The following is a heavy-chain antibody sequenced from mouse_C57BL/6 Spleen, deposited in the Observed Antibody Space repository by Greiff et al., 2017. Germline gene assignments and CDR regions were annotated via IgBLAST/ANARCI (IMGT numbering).Heavy chain of an antibody. V-gene: IGHV5-17*01. CDR3: AREWITTVVATGRFAY. Sequence: EVHLVESGGGLVKPGGSLKLSCAASGFTFSDYGMHWVRQAPEKGLEWVAYISSGSSTIYYADTVKGRFTISRDNAKNTLFLQMTRLRSEDTAMYYCAREWITTVVATGRFAYWGQGTLVTVSA. J-gene: IGHJ3*01. D-gene: IGHD1-1*01. CDR1: GFTFSDYG. CDR2: ISSGSSTI.